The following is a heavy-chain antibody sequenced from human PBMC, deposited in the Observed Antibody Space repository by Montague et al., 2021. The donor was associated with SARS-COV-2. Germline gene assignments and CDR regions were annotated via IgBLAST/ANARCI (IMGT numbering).Heavy chain of an antibody. D-gene: IGHD6-13*01. CDR1: GFTFDDYA. CDR2: ISGDGGST. V-gene: IGHV3-43*02. J-gene: IGHJ6*02. CDR3: AKDITWSSSWIDYYYYYGMDV. Sequence: SLRLSCAASGFTFDDYAMHWVRQAPGKGLEWVSLISGDGGSTYYADSVKGRFTISRDNSKNSLYLQMNSLRTEDTALYYCAKDITWSSSWIDYYYYYGMDVWGQGTTVTISS.